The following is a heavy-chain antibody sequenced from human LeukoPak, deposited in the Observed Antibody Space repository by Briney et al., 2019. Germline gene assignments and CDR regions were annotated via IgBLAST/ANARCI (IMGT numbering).Heavy chain of an antibody. D-gene: IGHD4-17*01. Sequence: SETLSLTCTVSGGSISSYYWSWIRQHPGKGLEWIGYIYYSGSTNYNPSLESRVTISVDTSKNQFSLKLSSVTAADTAVYYCARERARYGDFAYWGQGTLVTVSS. CDR2: IYYSGST. CDR1: GGSISSYY. J-gene: IGHJ4*02. CDR3: ARERARYGDFAY. V-gene: IGHV4-59*01.